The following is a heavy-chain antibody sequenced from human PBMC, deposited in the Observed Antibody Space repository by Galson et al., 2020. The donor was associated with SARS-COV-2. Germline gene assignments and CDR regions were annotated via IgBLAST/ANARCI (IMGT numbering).Heavy chain of an antibody. CDR3: ARGSRVGATGYWFDP. D-gene: IGHD1-26*01. CDR2: IYTSGST. CDR1: GGSISSGSYY. J-gene: IGHJ5*02. Sequence: SETLSLTCPVSGGSISSGSYYWSWIRQPAGKGLEWIGCIYTSGSTNYNPSLKSRVTISVDTSNNQFSLKLSSVTAADTAVYYCARGSRVGATGYWFDPWGQGSLVTVFS. V-gene: IGHV4-61*02.